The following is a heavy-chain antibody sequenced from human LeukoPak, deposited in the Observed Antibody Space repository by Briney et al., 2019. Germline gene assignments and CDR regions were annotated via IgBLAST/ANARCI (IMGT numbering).Heavy chain of an antibody. CDR1: GFTFSSYW. CDR3: ARSDDSGSSCFDY. V-gene: IGHV3-74*01. CDR2: INGDGSST. D-gene: IGHD1-26*01. J-gene: IGHJ4*02. Sequence: GGSLRLSCAASGFTFSSYWMHWVRQAPGKGLVWVSRINGDGSSTSYADSVKGRFTISRDNAKNTLYLQMNSLRAEDTAVYYCARSDDSGSSCFDYWGQGTLVTVSS.